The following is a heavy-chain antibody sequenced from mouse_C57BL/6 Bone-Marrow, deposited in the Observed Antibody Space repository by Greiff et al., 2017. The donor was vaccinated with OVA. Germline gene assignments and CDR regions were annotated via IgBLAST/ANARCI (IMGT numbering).Heavy chain of an antibody. V-gene: IGHV5-6*01. J-gene: IGHJ3*01. CDR2: ISSGGSYT. CDR1: GFTFSSYG. CDR3: ARPYASFAY. D-gene: IGHD2-12*01. Sequence: EVMLVESGGDLVKPGGSLKLSCAASGFTFSSYGMSWVRQTPDKRLEWVATISSGGSYTYYPDSVKGRFTISRDNAKNTLYLQMSSLKSEDTAMYYCARPYASFAYWGQGTLVTVSA.